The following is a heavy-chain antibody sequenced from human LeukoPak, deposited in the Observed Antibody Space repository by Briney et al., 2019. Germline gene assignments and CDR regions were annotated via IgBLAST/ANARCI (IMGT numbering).Heavy chain of an antibody. CDR1: GFTFSSYA. V-gene: IGHV4-30-2*01. Sequence: LRLSCAASGFTFSSYAMSWVRQAPGKGLEWIGYIYHSGSTYYNPSLKSRVTISVDRSKNQFSLKLSSVTAADTAVYYCARDMDIWGQGTMVTVSS. J-gene: IGHJ3*02. CDR3: ARDMDI. CDR2: IYHSGST.